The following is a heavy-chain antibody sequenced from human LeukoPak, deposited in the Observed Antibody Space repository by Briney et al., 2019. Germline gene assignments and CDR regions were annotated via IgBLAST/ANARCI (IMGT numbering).Heavy chain of an antibody. CDR2: VHPNGGNT. CDR1: GYPFTTWE. V-gene: IGHV1-8*01. J-gene: IGHJ3*02. CDR3: ARLTSGSYYISAFDI. Sequence: GASVKVSCKTSGYPFTTWEINWVRQAAGQGLEWMGWVHPNGGNTAYAQKFQGRVTMTRDTSISTAYMELSGLTSDDTAVYYCARLTSGSYYISAFDIWGQGTMVTVSS. D-gene: IGHD3-10*01.